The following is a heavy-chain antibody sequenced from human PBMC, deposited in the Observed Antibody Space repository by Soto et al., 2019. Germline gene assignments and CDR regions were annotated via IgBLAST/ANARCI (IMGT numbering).Heavy chain of an antibody. CDR1: GDSVSSVGFH. V-gene: IGHV4-30-4*01. CDR2: IYNGGST. D-gene: IGHD3-3*01. Sequence: SETLSLTCTVSGDSVSSVGFHWAWLRRPPGKGLEWIGYIYNGGSTYYRPSLESRMHMSLDATRNPYSLRLTSVTAADTAVYFCARAPVGLDTISYFDYWGQGKLVTVSS. J-gene: IGHJ4*02. CDR3: ARAPVGLDTISYFDY.